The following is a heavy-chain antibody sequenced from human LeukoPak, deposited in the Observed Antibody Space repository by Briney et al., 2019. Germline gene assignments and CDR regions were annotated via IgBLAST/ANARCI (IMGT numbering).Heavy chain of an antibody. CDR3: AREEPYYYYMDV. J-gene: IGHJ6*03. CDR2: IYHSGST. V-gene: IGHV4-38-2*02. D-gene: IGHD1-14*01. Sequence: SETLFLTCTVSGGSISGYYWGWIRQPPGKGLEWIGSIYHSGSTYYNPSLKSRVTISVDTSKNQFSLKLSSVTAADTAVYYCAREEPYYYYMDVWGKGTTVTVSS. CDR1: GGSISGYY.